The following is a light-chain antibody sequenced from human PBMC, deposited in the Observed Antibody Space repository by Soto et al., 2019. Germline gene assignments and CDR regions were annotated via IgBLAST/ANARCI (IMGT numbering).Light chain of an antibody. J-gene: IGLJ1*01. V-gene: IGLV2-14*01. CDR1: SSDVGGYNY. CDR2: EVS. CDR3: SSYTSSSTLV. Sequence: QSVLAQHASVSGSPGQSITISCTVTSSDVGGYNYVSWYQQHPGKAPKLMIYEVSNRPSGVANRFSGSKSGDTASLTISVLQAEDEADYYCSSYTSSSTLVFGTGTKVTV.